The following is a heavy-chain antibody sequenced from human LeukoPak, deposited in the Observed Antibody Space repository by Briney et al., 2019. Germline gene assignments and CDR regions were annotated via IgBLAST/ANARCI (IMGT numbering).Heavy chain of an antibody. V-gene: IGHV4-59*01. Sequence: SETLSLTCTVSGGSISSYYLSWIRQPPGKGLEWIGYIYYSGSTNYNPSLKSRVTISVDTSKNQFSLKLSSVTAADTAVYYCARDNDSSGNDAFDIWGQGTMVTVSS. D-gene: IGHD3-22*01. CDR2: IYYSGST. J-gene: IGHJ3*02. CDR3: ARDNDSSGNDAFDI. CDR1: GGSISSYY.